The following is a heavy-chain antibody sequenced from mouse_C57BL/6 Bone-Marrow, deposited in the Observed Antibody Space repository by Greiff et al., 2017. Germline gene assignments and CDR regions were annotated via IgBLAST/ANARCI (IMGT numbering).Heavy chain of an antibody. Sequence: EVHLVESGPGMVKPSQSLSLTCTVTGYSITSGYDWHWIRHFPGNKLEWMGYISYSGSTNYNPSLKSRISITHDTSKNHFFLKLNSVTTEDTATYYCAMTGTAWFAYGGQGTLVTVSA. CDR1: GYSITSGYD. D-gene: IGHD4-1*01. CDR2: ISYSGST. V-gene: IGHV3-1*01. J-gene: IGHJ3*01. CDR3: AMTGTAWFAY.